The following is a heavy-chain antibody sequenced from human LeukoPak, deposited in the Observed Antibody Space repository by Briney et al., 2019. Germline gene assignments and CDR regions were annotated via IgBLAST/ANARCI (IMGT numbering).Heavy chain of an antibody. V-gene: IGHV4-34*01. CDR3: ARDQDGDVYFDY. D-gene: IGHD4-17*01. CDR2: INHSGST. J-gene: IGHJ4*02. Sequence: SETLSLTCAVYGGSFSGYYWSWIRQPPGKGLEWIGEINHSGSTNYNPSLKSRVTISVDTSKNQFSLKLSSVTAADTAVYYRARDQDGDVYFDYWGQGTLVTVSS. CDR1: GGSFSGYY.